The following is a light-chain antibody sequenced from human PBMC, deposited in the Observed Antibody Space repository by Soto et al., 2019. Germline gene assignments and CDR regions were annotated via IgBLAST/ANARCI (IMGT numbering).Light chain of an antibody. J-gene: IGLJ1*01. CDR1: SSDVGGYNY. CDR3: RSYAGSNNPYV. CDR2: EVN. Sequence: QSALTQPPSASGSPGQPVTISCTGTSSDVGGYNYVSWYQQHPGKAPKLMIYEVNKRPSGVPDRFSGSKSGNTASLTVTGLQAEDEADYYCRSYAGSNNPYVFGSGTKVTVL. V-gene: IGLV2-8*01.